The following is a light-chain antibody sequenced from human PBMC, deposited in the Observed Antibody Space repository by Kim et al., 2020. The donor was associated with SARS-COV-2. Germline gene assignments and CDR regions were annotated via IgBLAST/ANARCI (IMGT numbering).Light chain of an antibody. CDR3: QQYGSSPPT. CDR1: QSVSSSY. V-gene: IGKV3-20*01. CDR2: HAS. J-gene: IGKJ1*01. Sequence: SPGERGTLSCRASQSVSSSYLAWYQHKPGQAPRLLIYHASGRATGIPDRFSGSGSGTDFTLTINRLEPEDFAVYYCQQYGSSPPTFGQGTKVEIK.